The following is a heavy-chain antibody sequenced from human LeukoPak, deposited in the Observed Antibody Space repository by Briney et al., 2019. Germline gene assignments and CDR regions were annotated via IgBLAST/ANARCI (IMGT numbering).Heavy chain of an antibody. CDR3: ARGQKYRSGYTVTELGSGYFDY. Sequence: SETLSLTCTVSGYSISSGYYWSWIRQPPGRGLEWIGYIYYSGRTSYNPSLKSRVTISVDTSKNQFSLRLSSVTAADRAVYYCARGQKYRSGYTVTELGSGYFDYWGQGPLVSVSS. J-gene: IGHJ4*02. V-gene: IGHV4-61*01. CDR2: IYYSGRT. CDR1: GYSISSGYY. D-gene: IGHD5-18*01.